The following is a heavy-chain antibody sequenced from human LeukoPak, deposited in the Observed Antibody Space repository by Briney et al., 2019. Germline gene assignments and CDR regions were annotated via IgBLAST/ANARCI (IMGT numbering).Heavy chain of an antibody. CDR2: IYPGDSDT. Sequence: GESLQISCKGSGYSFTSYWIGWVRPLPGKGLEWMGNIYPGDSDTRYSPSFQGQVTISADKSISTAYLQWSSLKASDTAMYYCARQGARYCSSTSCLGDPWGQGTLVTVSS. CDR1: GYSFTSYW. D-gene: IGHD2-2*01. J-gene: IGHJ5*02. V-gene: IGHV5-51*01. CDR3: ARQGARYCSSTSCLGDP.